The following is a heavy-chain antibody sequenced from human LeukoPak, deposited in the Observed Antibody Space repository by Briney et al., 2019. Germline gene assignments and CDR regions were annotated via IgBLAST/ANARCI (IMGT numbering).Heavy chain of an antibody. CDR3: ARHPSVRGPFDY. CDR1: GGSISSYY. J-gene: IGHJ4*02. Sequence: KPSETLSLTCTVSGGSISSYYWSWIRQPPGKGLEWIGYIYYSGGTNYNPSLKSRVTISVDTSKNQFSLNLTSVTAADTAVYFCARHPSVRGPFDYWGQGTLVTVSS. CDR2: IYYSGGT. V-gene: IGHV4-59*01.